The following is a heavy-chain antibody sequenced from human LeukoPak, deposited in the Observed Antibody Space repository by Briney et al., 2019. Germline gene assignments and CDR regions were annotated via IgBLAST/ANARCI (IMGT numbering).Heavy chain of an antibody. CDR2: ISSNGGST. Sequence: PGGSLRLSCSASGFTFSSYAMHWVRQAPGKGLEYVSAISSNGGSTNYADSVKDRFTISRDNSKNTLYFQMSSLRAEDTAVYYCAKAGSGSYYKSRSGMDVWGKGTTVIVSS. V-gene: IGHV3-64D*06. D-gene: IGHD3-10*01. CDR3: AKAGSGSYYKSRSGMDV. CDR1: GFTFSSYA. J-gene: IGHJ6*04.